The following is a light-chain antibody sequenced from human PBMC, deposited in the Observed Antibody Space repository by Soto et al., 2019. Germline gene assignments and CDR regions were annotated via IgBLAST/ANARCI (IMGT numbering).Light chain of an antibody. V-gene: IGLV1-44*01. CDR1: SSNIGSNT. Sequence: QAVVTQPPSASGTPGQRVTISCSGGSSNIGSNTVNWYQQLPGTAPKLFIYSNNQRPSGVPKRFSGSKSGTSASLAISGLQSEDEADYYCATWDDSLNGHVVFGGGTKLTVL. CDR3: ATWDDSLNGHVV. J-gene: IGLJ2*01. CDR2: SNN.